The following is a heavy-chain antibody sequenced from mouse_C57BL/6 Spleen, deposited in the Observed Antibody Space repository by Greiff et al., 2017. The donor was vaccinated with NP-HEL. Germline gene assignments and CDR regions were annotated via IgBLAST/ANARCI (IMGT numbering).Heavy chain of an antibody. CDR3: ARGRLGRAMDY. D-gene: IGHD4-1*01. Sequence: QVQLQQSGAELVKPGASVKISCKASGYAFSSYWMNWVKQRPGKGLEWIGQIYPGDGDTNYNGKFKGKATLTADKSSSTAYMQLSSLTSEDSAVYFCARGRLGRAMDYWGQGTSVTVSS. CDR2: IYPGDGDT. V-gene: IGHV1-80*01. CDR1: GYAFSSYW. J-gene: IGHJ4*01.